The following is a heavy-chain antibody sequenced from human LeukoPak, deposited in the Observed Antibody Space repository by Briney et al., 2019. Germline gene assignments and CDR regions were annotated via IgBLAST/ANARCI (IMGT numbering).Heavy chain of an antibody. CDR3: ARERITIFLPYYMDV. Sequence: PGGSLRLSCAASGFPLSSYAMSWVRQGPGKGLEWVAATSSSDPGTYHADSVRGRFTISRDNSKNTLYLQMNSLRAEDTAVYYCARERITIFLPYYMDVWGKGTTVTVSS. V-gene: IGHV3-23*01. J-gene: IGHJ6*03. D-gene: IGHD3-9*01. CDR1: GFPLSSYA. CDR2: TSSSDPGT.